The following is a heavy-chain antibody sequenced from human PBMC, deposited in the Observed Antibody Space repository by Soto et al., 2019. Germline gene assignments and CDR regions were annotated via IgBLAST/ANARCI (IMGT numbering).Heavy chain of an antibody. Sequence: SGESLKISCKGSGYNFAGYWIAWVRQMPGKGLELMGIIYPSDSDTRYRPSFQGQVTISADKSISSAYLQWSSLRASDTATYYCARGGVSTRTFDYWGQGTPVTVSS. CDR2: IYPSDSDT. CDR3: ARGGVSTRTFDY. J-gene: IGHJ4*02. CDR1: GYNFAGYW. V-gene: IGHV5-51*01. D-gene: IGHD3-3*01.